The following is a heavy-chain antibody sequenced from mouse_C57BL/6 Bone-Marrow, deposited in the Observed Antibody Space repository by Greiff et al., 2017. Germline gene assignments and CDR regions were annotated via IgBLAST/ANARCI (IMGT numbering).Heavy chain of an antibody. CDR2: ISSGGSYT. J-gene: IGHJ4*01. V-gene: IGHV5-6*02. CDR3: ARRDYSNYEGAMDY. CDR1: GFTFSSYG. Sequence: DVMLVESGGDLVKPGGSLKLSCAASGFTFSSYGMSWVRQTPDKRLEWVATISSGGSYTYYPDSVKGRFTISRDTAKNTLYLQMSSLKSEDTAMYYCARRDYSNYEGAMDYWGQGTSVTVSS. D-gene: IGHD2-5*01.